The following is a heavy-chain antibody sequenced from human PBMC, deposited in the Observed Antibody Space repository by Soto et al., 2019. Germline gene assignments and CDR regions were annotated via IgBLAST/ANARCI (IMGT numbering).Heavy chain of an antibody. D-gene: IGHD6-19*01. CDR3: ARGLQVGYGSDWTDFDY. Sequence: QVQLVQSGAEVKKPGASVKVSCKASGYTFTSYAMHWVRQAPGQRLEWMGWINVGNDNTKYSQKFQGRVTITRDTSASTAYMELSSLRSEDTAVYYCARGLQVGYGSDWTDFDYWGQGSLVTVSS. CDR2: INVGNDNT. CDR1: GYTFTSYA. V-gene: IGHV1-3*01. J-gene: IGHJ4*02.